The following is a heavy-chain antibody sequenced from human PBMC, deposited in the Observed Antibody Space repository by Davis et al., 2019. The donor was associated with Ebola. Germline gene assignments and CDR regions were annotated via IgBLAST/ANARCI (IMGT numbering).Heavy chain of an antibody. Sequence: SETLSLTCAVHGASFSGYYWSWIRQPPGKGLEWIGEINHSGSTNYNPSLKSRVTISVDTSKNQFSLKLSSVTAADTAVYYCARGNRLYATLNRWGQGTLVTVSS. D-gene: IGHD1-14*01. CDR3: ARGNRLYATLNR. V-gene: IGHV4-34*01. CDR2: INHSGST. J-gene: IGHJ4*02. CDR1: GASFSGYY.